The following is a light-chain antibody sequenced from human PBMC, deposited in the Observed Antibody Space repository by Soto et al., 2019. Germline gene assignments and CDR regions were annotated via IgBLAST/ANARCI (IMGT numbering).Light chain of an antibody. V-gene: IGLV2-11*01. CDR2: DVS. Sequence: SVLTQPRSVSGSPGQSVTICCTGTSSDVCGYNYVSWYQQHPDKAPKLMIYDVSKRPSVVPDRFSGSKSVNTASLTISGLQAEDGGEYLCCTYAGSDTGVFGPGTTV. J-gene: IGLJ1*01. CDR1: SSDVCGYNY. CDR3: CTYAGSDTGV.